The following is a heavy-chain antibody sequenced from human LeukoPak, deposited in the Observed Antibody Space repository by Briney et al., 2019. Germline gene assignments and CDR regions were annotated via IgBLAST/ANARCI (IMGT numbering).Heavy chain of an antibody. Sequence: GGSLRLSCAASGFTFSSYAMSWVRQAPGKGLEWVSAISGSGGSTYCADSVKGRFTISRDNSKNTLYLQMNSLRAEDTAVYYCAKIPSERWLQSTAPYFDYWGQGTLVTVSS. CDR1: GFTFSSYA. J-gene: IGHJ4*02. CDR3: AKIPSERWLQSTAPYFDY. D-gene: IGHD5-24*01. V-gene: IGHV3-23*01. CDR2: ISGSGGST.